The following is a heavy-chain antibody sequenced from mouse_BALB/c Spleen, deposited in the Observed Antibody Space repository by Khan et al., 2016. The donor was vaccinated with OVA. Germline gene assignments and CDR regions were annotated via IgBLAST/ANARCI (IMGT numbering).Heavy chain of an antibody. CDR3: AKNQAGYAMDY. Sequence: QVQLQQSGPGLVQPSQSLSITCTVSGFSLTNYGVHWVRQSPGKGLEWLGVIWRGGSTDYNAAFMSRLYITKDNSKSQVFFTLNSLQADDTAIYYCAKNQAGYAMDYWGQGTSVTVSS. CDR1: GFSLTNYG. CDR2: IWRGGST. V-gene: IGHV2-5*01. J-gene: IGHJ4*01.